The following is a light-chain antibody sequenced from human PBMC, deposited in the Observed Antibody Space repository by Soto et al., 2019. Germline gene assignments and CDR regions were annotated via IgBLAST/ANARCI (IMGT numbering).Light chain of an antibody. J-gene: IGKJ1*01. Sequence: DIQMTQSPSTLSASVGDRVTITCRASQSISSWLAWYQQKPGEAPKLLIYDASSLESGVPSRFSGSGSGTEFTLTISTLQPDDFATCYCQQFGTFGQGTKVDIK. V-gene: IGKV1-5*01. CDR2: DAS. CDR3: QQFGT. CDR1: QSISSW.